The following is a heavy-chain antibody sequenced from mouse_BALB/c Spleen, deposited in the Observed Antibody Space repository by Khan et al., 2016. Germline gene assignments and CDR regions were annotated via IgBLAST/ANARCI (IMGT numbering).Heavy chain of an antibody. CDR2: INTYTGEP. Sequence: QIQLVQSGPELKKPGETVKISCKASGYTFTNYGMNWVKQAPGKGLKWMGWINTYTGEPTYADDFKGRFAFSLETSASTASLRINNLKDENTATYFCARGGKYYATMGFPYWGQGTLVTVSA. V-gene: IGHV9-3-1*01. D-gene: IGHD2-1*01. CDR3: ARGGKYYATMGFPY. J-gene: IGHJ3*01. CDR1: GYTFTNYG.